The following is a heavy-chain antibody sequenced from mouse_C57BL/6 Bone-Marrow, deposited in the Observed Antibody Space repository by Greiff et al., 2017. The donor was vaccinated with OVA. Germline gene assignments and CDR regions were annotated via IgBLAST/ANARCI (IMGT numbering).Heavy chain of an antibody. CDR2: IYPGSGST. V-gene: IGHV1-55*01. J-gene: IGHJ4*01. D-gene: IGHD2-4*01. CDR3: ARSGIYYDYDEGAMDY. Sequence: QVQLQQPGAELVKPGASVKMSCKASGYTFTSYWITWVKQRPGQGLEWIGDIYPGSGSTNYNEKFKSKATLTVDTSSSTADMQLSSLTSEDSAVYYCARSGIYYDYDEGAMDYWGQGTSVTVSS. CDR1: GYTFTSYW.